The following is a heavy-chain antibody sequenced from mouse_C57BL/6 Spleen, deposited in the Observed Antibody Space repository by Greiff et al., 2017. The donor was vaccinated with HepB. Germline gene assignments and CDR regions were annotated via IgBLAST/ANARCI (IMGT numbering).Heavy chain of an antibody. CDR3: ARENYGSSFLYAMDY. CDR2: IYPRSGNT. Sequence: QVQLQQSGAELARPGASVKLSCKASGYTFTSYGISWVKQRTGQGLEWIGEIYPRSGNTYYNEKFKGKATLTADKSSSTAYMELRSLTSEDSAVYFCARENYGSSFLYAMDYWGQGTSVTVSS. V-gene: IGHV1-81*01. CDR1: GYTFTSYG. D-gene: IGHD1-1*01. J-gene: IGHJ4*01.